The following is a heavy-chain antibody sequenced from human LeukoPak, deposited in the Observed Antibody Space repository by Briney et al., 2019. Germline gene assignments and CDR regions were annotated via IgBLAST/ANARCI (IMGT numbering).Heavy chain of an antibody. CDR2: ISGSGGST. CDR1: GFTFSSYA. D-gene: IGHD1-26*01. V-gene: IGHV3-23*01. CDR3: AIRIVGATSYSFFDY. Sequence: GRSLRLSCAASGFTFSSYAMSWVRQAPGKGLEWVSAISGSGGSTYYADSVKGRFTISRDNSKNTLYLQMNSLRAEDTAVYYCAIRIVGATSYSFFDYWGQGTLVTVSS. J-gene: IGHJ4*02.